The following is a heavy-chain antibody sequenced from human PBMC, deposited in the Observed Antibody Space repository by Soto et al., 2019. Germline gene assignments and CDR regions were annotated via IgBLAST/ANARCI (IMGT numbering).Heavy chain of an antibody. CDR2: TSSVGTTT. CDR3: AKDQEGSGSHWLGYNYYGMDV. J-gene: IGHJ6*02. CDR1: GFTISDYY. D-gene: IGHD3-10*01. Sequence: PGGSLRLSCEASGFTISDYYMSWIRQAPGKGLEWVSYTSSVGTTTYYADSVKGRFSISMDNAKNSLYLQMNSLRAEDTAVYFCAKDQEGSGSHWLGYNYYGMDVWGQGTMVTVSS. V-gene: IGHV3-11*01.